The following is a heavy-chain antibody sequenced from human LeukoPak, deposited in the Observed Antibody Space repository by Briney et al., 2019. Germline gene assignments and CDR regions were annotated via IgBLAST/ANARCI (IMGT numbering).Heavy chain of an antibody. J-gene: IGHJ5*02. D-gene: IGHD3-10*01. Sequence: SETLSLTCTVSGGSFSSYYWSWIRQPPGKGLEWIGYIYHSGSTSYNPSLESRVTISVDTSKNYFSLKLNSVTAADTAVYYCARGGLTMVRGVIIDNWFDPWGQGTLVTVSS. CDR3: ARGGLTMVRGVIIDNWFDP. CDR2: IYHSGST. V-gene: IGHV4-59*01. CDR1: GGSFSSYY.